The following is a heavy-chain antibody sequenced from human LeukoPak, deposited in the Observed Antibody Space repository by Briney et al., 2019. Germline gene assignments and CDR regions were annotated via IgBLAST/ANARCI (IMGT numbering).Heavy chain of an antibody. V-gene: IGHV1-18*01. CDR3: ARADILTGYYPVDP. CDR2: ISAYNGNT. CDR1: GYTFTSYG. D-gene: IGHD3-9*01. J-gene: IGHJ5*02. Sequence: GASVKVSCKASGYTFTSYGISWVRQAPGQGLEWMGWISAYNGNTNYAQELQGRVTMTTDTSTSTAHMELRSLRSDDTAVYYCARADILTGYYPVDPWGQGTLVTVSS.